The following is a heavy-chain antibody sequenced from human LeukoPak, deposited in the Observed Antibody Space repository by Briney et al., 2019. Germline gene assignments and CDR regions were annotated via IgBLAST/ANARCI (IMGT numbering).Heavy chain of an antibody. V-gene: IGHV3-7*01. J-gene: IGHJ6*03. CDR1: GFNFNRYW. D-gene: IGHD2-2*01. CDR2: IKQDGSEK. Sequence: GGSLRLSCAASGFNFNRYWMNWIRQAPGKGLEWVANIKQDGSEKYYVDSVKGRFTISYDSAKNSLYLQMNSLGAEDTAVYYCARDHRGYQLPQLNYYYYMDVWGKGTTVTVSS. CDR3: ARDHRGYQLPQLNYYYYMDV.